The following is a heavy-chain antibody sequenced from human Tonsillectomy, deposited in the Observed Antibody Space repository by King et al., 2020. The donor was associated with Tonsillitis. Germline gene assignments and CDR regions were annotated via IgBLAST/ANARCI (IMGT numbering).Heavy chain of an antibody. V-gene: IGHV4-30-4*01. D-gene: IGHD1-7*01. J-gene: IGHJ4*02. Sequence: QLQESGPGLVKPSQTLSLICSVSGGSIRTGDFYWSWIRQPPGKGLEWIGYIYYSGTTYDNPSLQGRVSMPVDASKNQFSLKLRSVTAADTAVYYCARGEGTTGGFDYWGQGTLVTVSS. CDR1: GGSIRTGDFY. CDR3: ARGEGTTGGFDY. CDR2: IYYSGTT.